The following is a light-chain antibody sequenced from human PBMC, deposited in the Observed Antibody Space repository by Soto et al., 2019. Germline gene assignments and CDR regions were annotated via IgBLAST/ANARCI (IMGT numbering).Light chain of an antibody. CDR2: DVS. CDR3: SSYTSSSSLV. CDR1: SSDVGGYNY. Sequence: QSALTQPASVSGSPGQSTTISCTGTSSDVGGYNYVSWYQQHQGKAPKLMIYDVSNRPSGVSNRFSGSKSGNTASLTISGLQAEDEADYYCSSYTSSSSLVFGTGTKVTV. V-gene: IGLV2-14*01. J-gene: IGLJ1*01.